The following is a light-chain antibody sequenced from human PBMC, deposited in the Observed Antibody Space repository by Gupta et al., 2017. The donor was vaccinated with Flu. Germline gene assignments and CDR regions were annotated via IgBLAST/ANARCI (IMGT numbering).Light chain of an antibody. CDR1: SNDVGGYSY. CDR3: SSYTSSTTPV. V-gene: IGLV2-14*01. CDR2: EVT. J-gene: IGLJ3*02. Sequence: QSALTQPASVSGTPGQPITTSCTGTSNDVGGYSYVSWYQQRPGKAPKLMIYEVTNRPSGVSNRFSGSKSGNTASLTISGLQAEDEADYYCSSYTSSTTPVFGGGTELTVL.